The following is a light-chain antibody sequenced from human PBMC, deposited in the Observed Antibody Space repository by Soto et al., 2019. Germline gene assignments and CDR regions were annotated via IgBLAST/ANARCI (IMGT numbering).Light chain of an antibody. V-gene: IGKV3-15*01. CDR3: QQYGSSGT. CDR1: QSVSSN. J-gene: IGKJ1*01. Sequence: EIVMTQSPATLSVSPGARAPLSCRASQSVSSNLAWYQQNPGQAPRLLIYGASTRATGIPARFSGSGSGTEFTLTISRLEPEDFAVYYCQQYGSSGTFGQGTKVDIK. CDR2: GAS.